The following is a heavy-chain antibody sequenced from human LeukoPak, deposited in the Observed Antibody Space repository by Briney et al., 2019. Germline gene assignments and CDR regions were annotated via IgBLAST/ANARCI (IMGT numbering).Heavy chain of an antibody. J-gene: IGHJ4*02. CDR3: AKDPDAVAGSDY. CDR1: GITVSSNY. Sequence: PGGSLRLSCAASGITVSSNYMSWVRQAPGKGLEWVSVIYSGGVTCYADSVKGRFTISRDNSKNTLYLQMNSLRAEDTAVYYCAKDPDAVAGSDYWGQGTLVTVSS. D-gene: IGHD6-19*01. CDR2: IYSGGVT. V-gene: IGHV3-53*01.